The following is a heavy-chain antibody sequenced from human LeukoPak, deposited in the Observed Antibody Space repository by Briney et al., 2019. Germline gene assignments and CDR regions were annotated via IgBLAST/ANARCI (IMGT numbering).Heavy chain of an antibody. J-gene: IGHJ5*02. V-gene: IGHV4-34*01. D-gene: IGHD6-19*01. CDR3: ARLRGATVAHNWLDP. CDR1: GGSVSGYY. CDR2: MNHSGSA. Sequence: SETLSLTCAVYGGSVSGYYWTWIRQPPGKGLEWSGEMNHSGSANYNPSLKSRVTISVDTSKNQCSLRLSSVTAADTAVYYCARLRGATVAHNWLDPWGQGTLVTVSS.